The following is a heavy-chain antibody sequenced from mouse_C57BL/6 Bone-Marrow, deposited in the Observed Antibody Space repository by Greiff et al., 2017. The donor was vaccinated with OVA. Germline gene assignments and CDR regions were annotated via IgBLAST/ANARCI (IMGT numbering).Heavy chain of an antibody. V-gene: IGHV1-54*01. J-gene: IGHJ2*01. D-gene: IGHD2-4*01. CDR3: ARKGGLPNCFAY. CDR1: GYAFTNYL. CDR2: INPGSGGT. Sequence: QVQLQQSGAELVRPGTSVKVSCKASGYAFTNYLIEWVKQRPGQGLEWIGVINPGSGGTNYNEKFKGKATLTADKSSSTAYMQLSSLTSEDSAVYYCARKGGLPNCFAYWGQGTTLTVSS.